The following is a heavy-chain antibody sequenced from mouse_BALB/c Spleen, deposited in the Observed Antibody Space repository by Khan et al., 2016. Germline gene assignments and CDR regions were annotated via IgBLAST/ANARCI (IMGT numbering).Heavy chain of an antibody. Sequence: QIQLVQSGPELKKPGETVKISCKASGHTFTNYGMNWVKQAPGKGLKWMGWINTYTGEPTYADDFKGRFAFSLETSASTAYLQLNNLKNEDTATYFCARGKYDGVAYWGQGTLVTVSA. CDR1: GHTFTNYG. CDR2: INTYTGEP. J-gene: IGHJ3*01. D-gene: IGHD2-14*01. CDR3: ARGKYDGVAY. V-gene: IGHV9-3-1*01.